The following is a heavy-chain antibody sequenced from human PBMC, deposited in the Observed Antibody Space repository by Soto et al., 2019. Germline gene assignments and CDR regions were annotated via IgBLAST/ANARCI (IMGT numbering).Heavy chain of an antibody. Sequence: PSETLSLTCTVSGGSISSYYWSWIRQPPGKGLEWIGYIYYSGSTNYNPSLKSRVTISVDTSKNQFSLKLSSVTAADTAVYYCARSTMVRGYYYYGMDVWGQGTTVTVSS. CDR3: ARSTMVRGYYYYGMDV. J-gene: IGHJ6*02. D-gene: IGHD3-10*01. CDR1: GGSISSYY. V-gene: IGHV4-59*01. CDR2: IYYSGST.